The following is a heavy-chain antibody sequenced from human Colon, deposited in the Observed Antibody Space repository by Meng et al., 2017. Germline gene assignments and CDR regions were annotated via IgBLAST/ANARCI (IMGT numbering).Heavy chain of an antibody. CDR2: MNPNSGNT. D-gene: IGHD6-13*01. Sequence: VLRVQSGAEVKNPGSSVKVSCNASGYIFTNYDTNWVRQATGQGLEWMGWMNPNSGNTGYAQKFQGRVTMTRNASISTAYMELSSLRSDDTAVYYCARAIAAAGSNWFDLWGQGTLVTVSS. V-gene: IGHV1-8*01. J-gene: IGHJ5*02. CDR3: ARAIAAAGSNWFDL. CDR1: GYIFTNYD.